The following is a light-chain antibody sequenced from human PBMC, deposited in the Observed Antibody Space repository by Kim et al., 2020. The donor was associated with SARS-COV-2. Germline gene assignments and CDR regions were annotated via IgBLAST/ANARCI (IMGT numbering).Light chain of an antibody. CDR3: SSYTNKRTVV. J-gene: IGLJ2*01. Sequence: GQSITISCTGTNSDVGGYDYVSWYQHLPGKAPKLVIYDVSRRPSGISSRFSGSKSGNTASLTISGLQAEDEAHYYCSSYTNKRTVVFGGGTQLTVL. CDR1: NSDVGGYDY. V-gene: IGLV2-14*03. CDR2: DVS.